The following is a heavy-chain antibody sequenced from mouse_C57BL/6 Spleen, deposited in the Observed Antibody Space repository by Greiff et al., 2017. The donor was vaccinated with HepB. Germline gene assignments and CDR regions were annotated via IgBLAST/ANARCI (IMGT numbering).Heavy chain of an antibody. Sequence: QVQLQQSGPELVKPGASVKISCKASGYAFSSSWMNWVKQRPGKGLEWIGRIYPGDGDTNYNGKFKGKATLTADKSSSTAYMQLSSLTSEDSAVYFCAREGITRWFAYWGQGTLVTVSA. CDR1: GYAFSSSW. D-gene: IGHD1-1*01. V-gene: IGHV1-82*01. CDR2: IYPGDGDT. CDR3: AREGITRWFAY. J-gene: IGHJ3*01.